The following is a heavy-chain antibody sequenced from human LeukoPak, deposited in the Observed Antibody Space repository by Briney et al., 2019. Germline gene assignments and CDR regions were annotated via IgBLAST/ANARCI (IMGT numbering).Heavy chain of an antibody. Sequence: SETLSLTCTVSGGSISSGGYYWSWIRQPPRKGLEWIGYIYHSGSTYYNPSLKSRVTISVDRSKNQFSLKLSSVTAADTAVYYCARDSRLGYCSSTSCPGKDFDLWGRGTLVTVSS. J-gene: IGHJ2*01. CDR1: GGSISSGGYY. V-gene: IGHV4-30-2*01. CDR3: ARDSRLGYCSSTSCPGKDFDL. D-gene: IGHD2-2*01. CDR2: IYHSGST.